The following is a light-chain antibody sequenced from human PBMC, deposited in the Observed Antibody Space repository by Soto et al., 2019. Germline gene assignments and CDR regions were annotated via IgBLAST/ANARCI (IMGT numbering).Light chain of an antibody. Sequence: DIQMTQSPSSLSASVGDTVTITCRASQSISVHLNWYQQKPGKVPKILIYAASNLQSGVPSRFSGSGSEIDFALTISSLQPDDFATYYRQQSYITPYTFGQGTKLEMK. J-gene: IGKJ2*01. CDR1: QSISVH. CDR3: QQSYITPYT. CDR2: AAS. V-gene: IGKV1-39*01.